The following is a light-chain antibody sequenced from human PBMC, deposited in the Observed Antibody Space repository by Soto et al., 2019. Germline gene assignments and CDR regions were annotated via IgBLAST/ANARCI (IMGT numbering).Light chain of an antibody. CDR2: KNN. V-gene: IGLV1-47*01. J-gene: IGLJ1*01. CDR3: AAWDDSLSGGV. Sequence: QSVLTQPPSASGTPGQRVIISCSGSSSNIGSNYVYWYQQLPGTAPKLLIYKNNQRPSGVPDRFSGSKSGTSASLALSGLRSEDEADYYCAAWDDSLSGGVFGTGTKVTVL. CDR1: SSNIGSNY.